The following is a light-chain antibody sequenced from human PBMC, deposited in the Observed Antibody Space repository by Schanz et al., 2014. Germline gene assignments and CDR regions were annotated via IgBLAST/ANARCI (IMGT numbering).Light chain of an antibody. J-gene: IGLJ1*01. V-gene: IGLV2-8*01. CDR2: EVS. CDR1: SSDVGGYNQ. CDR3: AAWDDSLDAYV. Sequence: QSALTQPPSASGSPGQSVTISCTGTSSDVGGYNQVSWYQQHPGKAPKLMIYEVSKRPSGVPDRFSGSKSGNTASLTVSGLQAEDEADYYCAAWDDSLDAYVFGSGTKLTVL.